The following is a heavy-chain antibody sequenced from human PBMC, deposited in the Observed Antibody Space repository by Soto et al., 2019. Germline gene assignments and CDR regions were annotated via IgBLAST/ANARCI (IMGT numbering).Heavy chain of an antibody. Sequence: QVQLVQSGAEVKKPASSVKVSCKASGGTFSSYAISWVRQAPGQGLEWMGGIIPIFGTANYAQKFQGRVTITADESTSTAYMELSSLRSEDTAVYYCARGWHYYGSGSYAYYYYGMDVWGQGTTGIVSS. CDR2: IIPIFGTA. J-gene: IGHJ6*02. CDR3: ARGWHYYGSGSYAYYYYGMDV. D-gene: IGHD3-10*01. V-gene: IGHV1-69*01. CDR1: GGTFSSYA.